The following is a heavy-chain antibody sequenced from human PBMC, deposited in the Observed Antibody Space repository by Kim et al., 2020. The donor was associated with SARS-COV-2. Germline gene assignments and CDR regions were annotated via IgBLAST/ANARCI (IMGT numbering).Heavy chain of an antibody. CDR2: ISYDGSNK. CDR3: ASEGYFDWYSSGMDV. Sequence: GGSLRLSCAASGFTFSSYGMHWVRQAPGKGLEWVAVISYDGSNKYYADSVKGRFTISRDNSKNTLYLQMNSLRAEDTAVYYCASEGYFDWYSSGMDVWGQGTTVTVSS. V-gene: IGHV3-30*03. D-gene: IGHD3-9*01. CDR1: GFTFSSYG. J-gene: IGHJ6*02.